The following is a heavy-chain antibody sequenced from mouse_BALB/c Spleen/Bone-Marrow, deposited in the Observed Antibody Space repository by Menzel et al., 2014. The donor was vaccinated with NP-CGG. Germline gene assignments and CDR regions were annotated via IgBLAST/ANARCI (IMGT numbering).Heavy chain of an antibody. CDR2: IDPANGNT. CDR1: GFNIKDTY. Sequence: EVQLQQSGAELVKPGASVKLSCTASGFNIKDTYMYWVKQRPEQGLEWIGRIDPANGNTKYDPKFQDKATITADTSSNTAYLQLSSLTSEDTAVYYCARYYYGSSLFAYWGQGILVTVSA. CDR3: ARYYYGSSLFAY. D-gene: IGHD1-1*01. V-gene: IGHV14-3*02. J-gene: IGHJ3*01.